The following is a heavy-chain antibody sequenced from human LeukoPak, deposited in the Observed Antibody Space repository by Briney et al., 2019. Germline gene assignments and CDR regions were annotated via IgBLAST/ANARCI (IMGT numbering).Heavy chain of an antibody. J-gene: IGHJ5*02. CDR1: GFTFSSYW. D-gene: IGHD4-17*01. Sequence: PGGYLRLSCAASGFTFSSYWMSWVRQAPGKGLEWVANIKQDGSEKYYVDSVKGRFTISRDNAKNSLYLQMNSLRAEDTAVYYCAREGWSTVTPARGWFDPWGQGTLVTVSS. CDR3: AREGWSTVTPARGWFDP. CDR2: IKQDGSEK. V-gene: IGHV3-7*01.